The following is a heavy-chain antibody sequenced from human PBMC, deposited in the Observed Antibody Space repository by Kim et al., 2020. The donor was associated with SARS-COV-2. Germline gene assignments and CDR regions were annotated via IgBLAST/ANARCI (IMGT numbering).Heavy chain of an antibody. J-gene: IGHJ5*02. CDR2: INTGNGNT. CDR1: GYTFTTYS. V-gene: IGHV1-3*04. CDR3: ARDGGVPNWFDP. D-gene: IGHD2-8*02. Sequence: ASVKVSCKASGYTFTTYSMHWVRQAPGQRLEWMGWINTGNGNTKYSHKFQGRVTISRDTSASTAYMELSSLRSEDTAVYYCARDGGVPNWFDPWGQGTLVTVSS.